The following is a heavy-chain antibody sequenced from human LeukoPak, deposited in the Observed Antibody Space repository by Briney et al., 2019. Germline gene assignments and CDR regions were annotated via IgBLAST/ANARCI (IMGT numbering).Heavy chain of an antibody. CDR1: GGSISSYY. V-gene: IGHV4-4*07. D-gene: IGHD3-16*02. Sequence: SETLSLTCTVSGGSISSYYLSWIRQPAGKGLEWIGRIYTSGSTNYNPSLKSRVTMSVDTSKNQFSLKLSSVTAADTAVYYCARTPVWGSYRFDYWGQGTLVTVSS. CDR2: IYTSGST. J-gene: IGHJ4*02. CDR3: ARTPVWGSYRFDY.